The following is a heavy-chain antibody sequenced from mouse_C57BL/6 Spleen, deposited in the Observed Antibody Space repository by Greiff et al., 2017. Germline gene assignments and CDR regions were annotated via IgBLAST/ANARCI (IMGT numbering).Heavy chain of an antibody. V-gene: IGHV5-16*01. CDR2: INYDGSST. J-gene: IGHJ2*01. CDR3: ARGGYYGSSYYFDY. D-gene: IGHD1-1*01. CDR1: GFTFSDYY. Sequence: EVKLMESEGGLVQPGSSMKLSCTASGFTFSDYYMAWVRQVPEKGLEWVANINYDGSSTYYLDSLKSRFIISRDNAKNILYLQMSSLKSEDTATYYGARGGYYGSSYYFDYWGQGTTLTVSS.